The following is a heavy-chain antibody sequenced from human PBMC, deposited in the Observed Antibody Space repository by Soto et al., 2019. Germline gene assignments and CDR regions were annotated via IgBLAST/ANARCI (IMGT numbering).Heavy chain of an antibody. CDR3: ARQRVVPGTPTNWFDP. J-gene: IGHJ5*02. CDR1: GGSVTSRSYF. CDR2: IYYNGST. Sequence: QVQVQESGPGLVKPSDTLSLTCTVSGGSVTSRSYFWGWIRQPPGKGLEWIGTIYYNGSTYYNPSLKSRVTFSXXTXKXXFSLKLTSVTASDTAVYYCARQRVVPGTPTNWFDPWGQGTMVTVSS. D-gene: IGHD2-15*01. V-gene: IGHV4-39*01.